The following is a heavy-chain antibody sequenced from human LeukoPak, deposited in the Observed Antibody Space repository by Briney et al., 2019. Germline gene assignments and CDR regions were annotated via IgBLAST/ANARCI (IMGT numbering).Heavy chain of an antibody. Sequence: PSETLSLTCAVYGGSFSGYYWSWIRQPPGKGLEWIGEINHSGSTNYNPSLKSRVTISVDTSKNQFSLKLSSVTAADTAVYYCARGGDGYDLDAFDIWGQGTMVTVSS. V-gene: IGHV4-34*01. J-gene: IGHJ3*02. CDR3: ARGGDGYDLDAFDI. CDR2: INHSGST. D-gene: IGHD5-24*01. CDR1: GGSFSGYY.